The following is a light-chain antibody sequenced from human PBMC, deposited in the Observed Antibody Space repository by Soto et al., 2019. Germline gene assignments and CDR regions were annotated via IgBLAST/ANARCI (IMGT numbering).Light chain of an antibody. J-gene: IGKJ1*01. CDR2: SAS. Sequence: EIVLTQSPGTLSLSPGERATLSCRASQRISNNYLAWYQHKPGQAPRLLMYSASSRATGIPDRFSGSGSGTDFTLTISRLEPEDFAVYYCQQYGSSWTFGQGTKVDIK. CDR3: QQYGSSWT. V-gene: IGKV3-20*01. CDR1: QRISNNY.